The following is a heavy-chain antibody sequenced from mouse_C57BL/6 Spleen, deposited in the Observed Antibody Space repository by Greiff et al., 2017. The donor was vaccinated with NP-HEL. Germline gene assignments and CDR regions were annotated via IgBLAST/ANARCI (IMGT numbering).Heavy chain of an antibody. D-gene: IGHD1-1*01. CDR1: GFTFSDAW. CDR2: IRNKANNHAT. Sequence: EVMLVESGGGLVQPGGSMKLSCAASGFTFSDAWMDWVRQSPEKGLEWVAEIRNKANNHATYYAESVKGRFTISRDDSKSSVYLQMNSLRAEDTGIYYCTRKVGSSLYYFDYWGQGTTLTVSS. J-gene: IGHJ2*01. CDR3: TRKVGSSLYYFDY. V-gene: IGHV6-6*01.